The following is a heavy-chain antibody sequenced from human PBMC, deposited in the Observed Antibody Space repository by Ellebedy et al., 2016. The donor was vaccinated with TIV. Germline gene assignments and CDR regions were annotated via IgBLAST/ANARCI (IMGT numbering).Heavy chain of an antibody. CDR3: ARVYGAFNWFDP. Sequence: AASVKVSCKASGYTFTSYGISWVRQAPGQGLEWMGWISAYNGNTNYAQKLQGRVTMTTDTTTSIAYMELRSLRSDDTAVYYCARVYGAFNWFDPWGQGTLVTVSS. D-gene: IGHD3-10*01. CDR2: ISAYNGNT. V-gene: IGHV1-18*01. CDR1: GYTFTSYG. J-gene: IGHJ5*02.